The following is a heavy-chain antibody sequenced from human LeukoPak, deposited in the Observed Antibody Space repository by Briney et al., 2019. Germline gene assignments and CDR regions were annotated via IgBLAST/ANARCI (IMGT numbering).Heavy chain of an antibody. Sequence: SGGSLRLSCAASGFTFSSYAMHWVRQAPGKGLEWVAVISYDGSNKYYADSVKGRFTISRDNSKNALYLQMNSLRAEDTAVYYCARAGPENLNWRYYIDFWCQGILVTVSS. J-gene: IGHJ4*02. D-gene: IGHD1-1*01. CDR3: ARAGPENLNWRYYIDF. V-gene: IGHV3-30*01. CDR2: ISYDGSNK. CDR1: GFTFSSYA.